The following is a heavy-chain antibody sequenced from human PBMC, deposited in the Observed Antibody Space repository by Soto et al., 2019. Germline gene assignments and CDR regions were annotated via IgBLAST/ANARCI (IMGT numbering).Heavy chain of an antibody. V-gene: IGHV4-39*01. D-gene: IGHD2-2*01. CDR3: ARRMGYCTSTSCYEYYFDY. CDR1: GGSISSSDYF. Sequence: PSETLSLTCTVSGGSISSSDYFWGWIRQPPGKGLEWIGNIYYSGRTYYNPSLKSRVTISADTSKNQFSLKLSSVAAADTAVYYCARRMGYCTSTSCYEYYFDYWGQGTLVTVSS. J-gene: IGHJ4*02. CDR2: IYYSGRT.